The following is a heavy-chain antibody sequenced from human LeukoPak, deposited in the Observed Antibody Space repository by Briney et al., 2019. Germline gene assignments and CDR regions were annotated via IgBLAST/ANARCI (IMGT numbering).Heavy chain of an antibody. Sequence: QPGRSLRLSCAASGFTFSTYGMHWVRQPPGKGLEWVATVSYDGSRKYYADSVKGRFTISRDNSKNTLYLQMNSLRAEDTAVYYCAREIVVVPAAMDYWGQGTLVTVSS. J-gene: IGHJ4*02. CDR3: AREIVVVPAAMDY. D-gene: IGHD2-2*01. V-gene: IGHV3-30*03. CDR1: GFTFSTYG. CDR2: VSYDGSRK.